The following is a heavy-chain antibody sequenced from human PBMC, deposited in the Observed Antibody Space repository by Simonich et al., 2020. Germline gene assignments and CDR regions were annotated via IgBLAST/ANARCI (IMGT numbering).Heavy chain of an antibody. CDR3: ARPLGIVWAFDI. CDR1: GGSFSGYY. V-gene: IGHV4-34*01. Sequence: QVQLQQWGAGLLKPSETLSLTCAVYGGSFSGYYWSWIRQPPGKGLEWIGEIKQSGSTNDNPALKSRDTISVDTSKNQFSLKLSSVTAADTAVYYCARPLGIVWAFDIWGQGTMVTVSS. D-gene: IGHD3-16*01. CDR2: IKQSGST. J-gene: IGHJ3*02.